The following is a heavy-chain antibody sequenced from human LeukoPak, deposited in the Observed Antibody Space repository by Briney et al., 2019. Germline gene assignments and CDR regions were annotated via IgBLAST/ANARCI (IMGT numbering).Heavy chain of an antibody. D-gene: IGHD2-2*01. CDR2: ISGSAGST. J-gene: IGHJ6*03. V-gene: IGHV3-23*01. CDR1: GFTFDDYA. Sequence: GSLRLSCAASGFTFDDYAMHWVRQAPGKGLEWVSGISGSAGSTFYADSVKGRFTISRDNSKNTLYLQMNSLRAEDTAVYYCATANVDCSSTSCYWFYYYYMDVWGKGTTVTVSS. CDR3: ATANVDCSSTSCYWFYYYYMDV.